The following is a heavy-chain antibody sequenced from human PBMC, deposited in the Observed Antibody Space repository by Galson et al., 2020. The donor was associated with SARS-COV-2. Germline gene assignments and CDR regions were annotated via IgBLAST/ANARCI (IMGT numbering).Heavy chain of an antibody. Sequence: PGKGLEWVANIKQDGSEKYYVDSVKGRFTISRDNAKNSLYLQMNSLRAEDTAVYYCARGLWFGESYWYFDLWGRGTLVTVSS. D-gene: IGHD3-10*01. J-gene: IGHJ2*01. V-gene: IGHV3-7*01. CDR3: ARGLWFGESYWYFDL. CDR2: IKQDGSEK.